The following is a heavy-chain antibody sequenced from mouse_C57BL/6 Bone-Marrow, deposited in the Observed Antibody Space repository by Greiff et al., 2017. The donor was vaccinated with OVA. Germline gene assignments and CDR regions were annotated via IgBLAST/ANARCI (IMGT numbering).Heavy chain of an antibody. CDR3: ARCYYGNYCYFDV. D-gene: IGHD2-1*01. CDR1: GYTFTDYY. Sequence: EVQLQQSGPELVKPGASVKISCKASGYTFTDYYMNWVKQSHGKSLEWIGDINPNNGGTSYNQKFKGKATLTVDKSSSTAYMELRSRTSEDAAVYYCARCYYGNYCYFDVWGTGTTVTVSS. CDR2: INPNNGGT. V-gene: IGHV1-26*01. J-gene: IGHJ1*03.